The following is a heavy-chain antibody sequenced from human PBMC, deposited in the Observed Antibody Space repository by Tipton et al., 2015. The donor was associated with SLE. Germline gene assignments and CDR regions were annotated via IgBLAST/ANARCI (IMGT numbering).Heavy chain of an antibody. CDR2: ISPSGST. CDR1: GHSIRSGYY. Sequence: TLSLTCVVSGHSIRSGYYWGWIRQPPGKGLEWIGSISPSGSTYYNPSLKSRGTISVDTSKNQFSLKVTSVTAADTAVYYCARESDYTMVWDTWGQGTLVTVSS. D-gene: IGHD2-2*02. CDR3: ARESDYTMVWDT. V-gene: IGHV4-38-2*02. J-gene: IGHJ5*02.